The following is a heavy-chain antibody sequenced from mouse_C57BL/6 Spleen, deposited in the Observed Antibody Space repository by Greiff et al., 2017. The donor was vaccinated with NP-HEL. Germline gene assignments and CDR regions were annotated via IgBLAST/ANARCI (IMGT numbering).Heavy chain of an antibody. Sequence: EVQLHQSGPELVKPGASVKISCKASGYTFTDYYMNWVKQSHGKSLEWIGDINPNNGGTSYNQKFKGKATLTVDKSSSTAYMELRSLTSEDSAVYYCARSGSDWDARWGQGTTLTVSS. V-gene: IGHV1-26*01. CDR3: ARSGSDWDAR. D-gene: IGHD4-1*01. CDR2: INPNNGGT. CDR1: GYTFTDYY. J-gene: IGHJ2*01.